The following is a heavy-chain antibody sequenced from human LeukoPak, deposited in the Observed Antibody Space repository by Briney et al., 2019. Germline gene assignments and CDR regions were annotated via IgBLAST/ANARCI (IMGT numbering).Heavy chain of an antibody. CDR1: GGSFSGYY. J-gene: IGHJ4*02. CDR3: ASLRRIRLSPFDY. Sequence: SETLSLTCAVYGGSFSGYYWSWIRQPPGKGLEWIGEINHSGGTNYNPSLKGRVTISVDTSKNQFSLKLSSVTAADTAVYYCASLRRIRLSPFDYWGQGTLVTVSS. V-gene: IGHV4-34*01. CDR2: INHSGGT. D-gene: IGHD2-15*01.